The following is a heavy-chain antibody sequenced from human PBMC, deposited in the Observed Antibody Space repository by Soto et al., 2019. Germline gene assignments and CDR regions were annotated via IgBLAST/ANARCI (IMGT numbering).Heavy chain of an antibody. D-gene: IGHD6-19*01. V-gene: IGHV4-59*01. J-gene: IGHJ4*02. CDR3: PTVSGTPAAGPLFDS. Sequence: SETLSLTCTVSGGSTTNYYWNWIRQPPGKGLEWIGYVHHSGSTNYSPSLKSRVTVSLDSSKNQFSLTLDAVTAADTAVYYCPTVSGTPAAGPLFDSWGQGTLVTVSP. CDR2: VHHSGST. CDR1: GGSTTNYY.